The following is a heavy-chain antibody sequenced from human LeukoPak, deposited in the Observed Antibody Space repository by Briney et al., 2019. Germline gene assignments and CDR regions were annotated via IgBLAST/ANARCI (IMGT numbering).Heavy chain of an antibody. J-gene: IGHJ4*02. CDR1: GFTFTDHS. CDR3: ARVAADLGQLPLDY. Sequence: TGGSLRLSCVASGFTFTDHSMHWVRQPPGKGLEWVAVVSPHVNTIFYADSMKGRVPISRDNAKNSLYLQMNSLRAEDTAVYYCARVAADLGQLPLDYWGQGTLVTVSS. D-gene: IGHD2-2*01. CDR2: VSPHVNTI. V-gene: IGHV3-30-3*01.